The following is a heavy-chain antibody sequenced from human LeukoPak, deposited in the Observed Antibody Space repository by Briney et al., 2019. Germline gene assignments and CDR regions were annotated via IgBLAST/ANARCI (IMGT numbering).Heavy chain of an antibody. CDR2: ISAYNGNT. V-gene: IGHV1-18*01. D-gene: IGHD2-2*01. J-gene: IGHJ3*02. CDR1: GYTFTSYS. Sequence: ASVKVSCKASGYTFTSYSISWVRQAPGQGLEWMGWISAYNGNTNYAQKLQGRVTMTTDTSTSTAYMELRSLRSDDTAVHYCARERYCSSTSCYAGPGDAFDIWGQGTMVTASS. CDR3: ARERYCSSTSCYAGPGDAFDI.